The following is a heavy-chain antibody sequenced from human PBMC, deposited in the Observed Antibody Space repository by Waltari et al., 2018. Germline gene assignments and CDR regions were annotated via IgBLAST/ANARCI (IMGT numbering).Heavy chain of an antibody. CDR2: TGGDT. V-gene: IGHV3-23*01. Sequence: EVQLLESGGGLVQLGGSLRLSCAALCFTFRSDAMSWVRQAPGKGLEWVSTTGGDTYYADSVKGRFTISRDNSKNTLYLQMSSLGAEDTAVYYCAKASHMDVWGQGTTVTVSS. J-gene: IGHJ6*02. CDR1: CFTFRSDA. CDR3: AKASHMDV.